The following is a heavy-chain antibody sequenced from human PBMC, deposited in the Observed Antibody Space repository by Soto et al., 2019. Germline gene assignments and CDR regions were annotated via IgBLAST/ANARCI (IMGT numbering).Heavy chain of an antibody. V-gene: IGHV3-20*04. CDR3: ARDKDWAFDY. CDR1: GFSFDDYG. D-gene: IGHD3-9*01. CDR2: INWNGDST. J-gene: IGHJ4*02. Sequence: PGGSLRLSCAASGFSFDDYGMNWVRQAPGKGLEWVSGINWNGDSTSYADSVKGRFTISRDNTQNSLFLLMNSLRAEDTAIYYCARDKDWAFDYWGQGTLVTVSS.